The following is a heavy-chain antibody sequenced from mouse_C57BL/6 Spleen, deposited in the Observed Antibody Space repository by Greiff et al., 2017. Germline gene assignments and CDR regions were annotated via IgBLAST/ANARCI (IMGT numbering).Heavy chain of an antibody. CDR3: ARGRENYYGSRFDY. V-gene: IGHV1-52*01. D-gene: IGHD1-1*01. Sequence: QVQLQQPGAELVRPGSSVKLSCKASGYTFTSYWMHWVKQRPIQGLEWIGNIDPSDSETHYNQKFKDKATLTVDKSSSTAYMQLSSLTSEDSAVYYCARGRENYYGSRFDYWGQGTTLTVSS. J-gene: IGHJ2*01. CDR2: IDPSDSET. CDR1: GYTFTSYW.